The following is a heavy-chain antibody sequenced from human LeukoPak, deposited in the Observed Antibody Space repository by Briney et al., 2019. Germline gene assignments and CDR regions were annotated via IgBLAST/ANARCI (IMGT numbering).Heavy chain of an antibody. CDR3: ARASIAVAGTAIHYFDY. D-gene: IGHD6-19*01. J-gene: IGHJ4*02. Sequence: ASVRVSCKASGYTFTSYGISWVRQAPGQGLEWMGWISAYNGNTNYAQKLQGRVTMTTDTSTSTAYMELRSLRSDDTAVYYCARASIAVAGTAIHYFDYWGQGTLVTVSS. CDR2: ISAYNGNT. CDR1: GYTFTSYG. V-gene: IGHV1-18*01.